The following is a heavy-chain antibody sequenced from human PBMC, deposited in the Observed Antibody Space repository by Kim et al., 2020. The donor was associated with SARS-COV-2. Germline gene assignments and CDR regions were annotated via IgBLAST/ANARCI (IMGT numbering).Heavy chain of an antibody. CDR3: ARGLRFLEWLLSTRDAFDI. J-gene: IGHJ3*02. V-gene: IGHV3-74*01. Sequence: RFTISRDTAKNTLYLQMNSLRAEDTAVYYCARGLRFLEWLLSTRDAFDIWGQGTMVTVSS. D-gene: IGHD3-3*01.